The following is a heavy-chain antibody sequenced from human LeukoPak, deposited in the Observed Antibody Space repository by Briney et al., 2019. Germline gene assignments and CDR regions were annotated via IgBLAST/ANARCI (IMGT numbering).Heavy chain of an antibody. D-gene: IGHD5-12*01. V-gene: IGHV3-48*03. CDR1: GFTFSSYE. CDR2: ISSSGSTI. CDR3: ARDVYSGYFDY. Sequence: GGTLRHSCEASGFTFSSYEMNWVRQAPGKGLEWVSYISSSGSTIYYADSVKGRFTISRDNAKNSLYLQMNSLRAEDTAVYYCARDVYSGYFDYWGQGTLVTVSS. J-gene: IGHJ4*02.